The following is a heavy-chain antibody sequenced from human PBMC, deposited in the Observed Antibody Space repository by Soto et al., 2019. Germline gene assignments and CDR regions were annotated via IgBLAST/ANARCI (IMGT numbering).Heavy chain of an antibody. V-gene: IGHV4-30-2*01. CDR3: ARESRSWYGSIWDY. D-gene: IGHD6-13*01. CDR1: GGSISSGGYS. Sequence: SETLSLTCTVSGGSISSGGYSWSWIRQPPGKGLEWIGYIYHSGSTYYNPSLKSRVTISVDRSKNQFSLKLSSVTAADTAVYYCARESRSWYGSIWDYWGQGTLVTVSS. J-gene: IGHJ4*02. CDR2: IYHSGST.